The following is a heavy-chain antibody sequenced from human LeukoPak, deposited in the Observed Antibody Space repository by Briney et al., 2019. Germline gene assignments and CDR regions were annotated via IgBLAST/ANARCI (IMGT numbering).Heavy chain of an antibody. CDR1: GFTFSSYS. J-gene: IGHJ4*02. D-gene: IGHD2-15*01. Sequence: GSLRLSCAASGFTFSSYSMNWVRQPPGKGLEWIGEINHSGSTNYNPSLKSRVTISVDTSKNQFSLKLSSVTAADTAVYYCARGRALGYCSGGSCQTHFDYWGQGTLVTVSS. V-gene: IGHV4-34*01. CDR3: ARGRALGYCSGGSCQTHFDY. CDR2: INHSGST.